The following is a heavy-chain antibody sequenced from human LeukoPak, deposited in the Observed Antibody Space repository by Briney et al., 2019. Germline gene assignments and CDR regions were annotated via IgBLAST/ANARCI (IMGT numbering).Heavy chain of an antibody. J-gene: IGHJ3*02. CDR3: ASSSWYLFSAAFDI. D-gene: IGHD6-13*01. V-gene: IGHV3-21*01. CDR1: GFTFSSYS. CDR2: ISSSSSYI. Sequence: GGSLRLSCAASGFTFSSYSMNWVRQAPGKGLEWVSSISSSSSYIYYADSVKGRFTISRDNAKNSLYLQMNSLRAEDTAVYYCASSSWYLFSAAFDIWGQGTTVTVSS.